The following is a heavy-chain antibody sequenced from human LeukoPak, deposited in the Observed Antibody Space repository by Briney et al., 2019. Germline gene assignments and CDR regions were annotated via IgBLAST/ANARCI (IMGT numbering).Heavy chain of an antibody. D-gene: IGHD3-22*01. V-gene: IGHV3-7*01. CDR2: IKEDGSEK. Sequence: GGSLRLSCAASEFTFSSYWMSWVRQAPGKGLEWVANIKEDGSEKNYVDSVKGRFTISRDNAKNSLYLQMNSLRVEDTAVYYCARGFDSRFFDYWGQGTLVTVSS. CDR1: EFTFSSYW. CDR3: ARGFDSRFFDY. J-gene: IGHJ4*02.